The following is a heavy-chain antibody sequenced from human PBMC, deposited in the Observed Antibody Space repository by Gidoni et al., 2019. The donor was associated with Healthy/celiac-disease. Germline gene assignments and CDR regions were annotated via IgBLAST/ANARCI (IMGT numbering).Heavy chain of an antibody. CDR2: IYTSGST. J-gene: IGHJ6*02. CDR1: GGSISSYY. CDR3: ARDGVVPAAMNYYYGMDV. V-gene: IGHV4-4*07. D-gene: IGHD2-2*01. Sequence: QLQLQESGPGLVKPSETLSLTCTVPGGSISSYYWSWIRQPAGKGLEWIGRIYTSGSTNYNPSLKSRVTMSVDTSKNQFSLKLSSVTAADTAVYYCARDGVVPAAMNYYYGMDVWGQGTTVTVSS.